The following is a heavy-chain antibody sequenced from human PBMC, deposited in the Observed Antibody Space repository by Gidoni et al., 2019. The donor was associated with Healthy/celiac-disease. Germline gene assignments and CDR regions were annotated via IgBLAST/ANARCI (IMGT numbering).Heavy chain of an antibody. CDR1: GFTLSSDW. CDR3: ARAGGTIFGVAIYFDY. Sequence: EVQLVGSGGGVVQPGGSLSPSCAASGFTLSSDWMPWVRQAPGQGLVWFSRMNSDGSSTSYADSVKGRFTISRDNAKNTLYLQMNSLRAEDTAVYYCARAGGTIFGVAIYFDYWGQGTLVTVSS. V-gene: IGHV3-74*01. CDR2: MNSDGSST. J-gene: IGHJ4*02. D-gene: IGHD3-3*01.